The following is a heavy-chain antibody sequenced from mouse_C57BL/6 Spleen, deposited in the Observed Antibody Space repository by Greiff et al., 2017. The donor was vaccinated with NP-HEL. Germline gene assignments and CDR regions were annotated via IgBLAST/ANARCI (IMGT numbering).Heavy chain of an antibody. D-gene: IGHD2-4*01. V-gene: IGHV1-15*01. CDR3: TREGSDDYGGRYYYAMDY. CDR1: GYTFTDYE. Sequence: QVQLKESGAELVRPGASVTLSCKASGYTFTDYEMHWVKQTPVHGLEWIGAIDPETGGTAYNQKFKGKAILTADKSSSTAYMELRSLTSEDSAVYYCTREGSDDYGGRYYYAMDYWGQGTSVTVSS. J-gene: IGHJ4*01. CDR2: IDPETGGT.